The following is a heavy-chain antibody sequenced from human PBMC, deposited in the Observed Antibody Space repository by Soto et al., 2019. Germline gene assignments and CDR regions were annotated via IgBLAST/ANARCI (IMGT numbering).Heavy chain of an antibody. V-gene: IGHV1-3*04. Sequence: ASVKVSCKASGYTFTTYAIHWVRLAPGQGPQWLGWINTVKGNTRYSQNFQGRVTITRDTSADTSFLELTRLTSEDWAVYFCARDPRLVSDFDARTDWAGCDSWGLGPLVTV. CDR3: ARDPRLVSDFDARTDWAGCDS. J-gene: IGHJ4*02. D-gene: IGHD3-9*01. CDR1: GYTFTTYA. CDR2: INTVKGNT.